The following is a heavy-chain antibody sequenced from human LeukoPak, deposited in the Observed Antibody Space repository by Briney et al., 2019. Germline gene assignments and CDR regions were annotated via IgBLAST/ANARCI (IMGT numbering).Heavy chain of an antibody. Sequence: GESLKISCKGSGYSFTSYWIGWVRPMPGKGLEWMGIIYPGDSDTRYSPSFQGQVTISADKSISTAYLQWSSLKASDTAMYYCARLRDCSSTSCLYKGAFYFDYWDQGTLVTVSS. CDR1: GYSFTSYW. V-gene: IGHV5-51*01. CDR2: IYPGDSDT. J-gene: IGHJ4*02. CDR3: ARLRDCSSTSCLYKGAFYFDY. D-gene: IGHD2-2*01.